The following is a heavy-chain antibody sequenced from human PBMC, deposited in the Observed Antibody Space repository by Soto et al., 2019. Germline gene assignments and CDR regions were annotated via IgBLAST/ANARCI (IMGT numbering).Heavy chain of an antibody. J-gene: IGHJ5*02. CDR1: CSTFTSSD. CDR2: ISAYNGHP. V-gene: IGHV1-18*01. Sequence: ASVKVSCKASCSTFTSSDISWVRQSLGQAPEWMGWISAYNGHPNYAQKLQGRDTMTTDTSTSTAYMEQRSLRSDDTAVYYCARTGQTIRHYYDSSGYNPWGQGTLVTVSS. CDR3: ARTGQTIRHYYDSSGYNP. D-gene: IGHD3-22*01.